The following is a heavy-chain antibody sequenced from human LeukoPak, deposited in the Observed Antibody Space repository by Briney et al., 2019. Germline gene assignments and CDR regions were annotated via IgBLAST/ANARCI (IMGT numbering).Heavy chain of an antibody. V-gene: IGHV3-23*01. CDR1: GLTFNNYA. D-gene: IGHD3-16*02. CDR2: MSSSGGSI. Sequence: GGSLRLSCAASGLTFNNYAMTWVRQAPGKGLEWVSSMSSSGGSIYYADSVKGRFTISRDNSKNTLFLQMNSLRAEDTAVYYCAKVYREFGGVISIAFDIWGQGTMVTVSS. J-gene: IGHJ3*02. CDR3: AKVYREFGGVISIAFDI.